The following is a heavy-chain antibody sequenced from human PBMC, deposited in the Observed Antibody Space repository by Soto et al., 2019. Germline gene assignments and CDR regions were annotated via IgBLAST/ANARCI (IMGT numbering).Heavy chain of an antibody. J-gene: IGHJ6*02. D-gene: IGHD6-19*01. CDR3: ARQGVQYSSGWYGDYYYGMDV. CDR2: VYYSGST. V-gene: IGHV4-39*01. CDR1: GGSISSSSYY. Sequence: LSLTCTVSGGSISSSSYYWGWIRQPPGKGLELIGSVYYSGSTYYNPSLKSRVTISVDTSKNQFSLKLSSVTAADTAVYYCARQGVQYSSGWYGDYYYGMDVWGQGTTVTVSS.